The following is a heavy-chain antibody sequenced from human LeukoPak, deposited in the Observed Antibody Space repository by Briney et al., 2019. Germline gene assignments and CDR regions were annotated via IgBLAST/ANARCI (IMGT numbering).Heavy chain of an antibody. CDR2: LYYSGST. Sequence: SETLSLTCNVSGGSVSSYYWSWLRQAPGKGLEWIGCLYYSGSTNYNPSLKSRVTISVDTSKNQFSLNLNSVTAADTAVYYCARQLPAALGYFDYWGQGTLVTVSS. D-gene: IGHD2-2*01. J-gene: IGHJ4*02. V-gene: IGHV4-59*08. CDR1: GGSVSSYY. CDR3: ARQLPAALGYFDY.